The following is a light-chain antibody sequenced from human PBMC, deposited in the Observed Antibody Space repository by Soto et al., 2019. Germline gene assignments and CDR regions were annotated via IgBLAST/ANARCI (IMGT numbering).Light chain of an antibody. CDR1: SSDVGGYKY. CDR2: EVN. CDR3: SSYAGISNFGV. J-gene: IGLJ1*01. V-gene: IGLV2-8*01. Sequence: QSALTQPPSASGSPGQSVTISCTGTSSDVGGYKYVSWYQQHPGKAPKLMIFEVNKRPSGVSDRFSGSKSGNTASLTVSGLQAEDEADYYCSSYAGISNFGVFGTGTKLTVL.